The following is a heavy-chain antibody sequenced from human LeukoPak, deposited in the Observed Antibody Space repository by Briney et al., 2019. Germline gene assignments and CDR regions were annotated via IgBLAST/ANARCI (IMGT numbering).Heavy chain of an antibody. J-gene: IGHJ5*02. CDR2: IYTSGST. V-gene: IGHV4-4*07. D-gene: IGHD3-10*01. CDR3: ARHFGELLYPYDNWFDP. Sequence: SETLSLTCTVSGGSISSYYWSWIRQPAGKGLEWIGRIYTSGSTNYNPSLKSRVTMSVDTSKNQFSLKLSSVTAADTAVYYCARHFGELLYPYDNWFDPWGQGTLVTVSS. CDR1: GGSISSYY.